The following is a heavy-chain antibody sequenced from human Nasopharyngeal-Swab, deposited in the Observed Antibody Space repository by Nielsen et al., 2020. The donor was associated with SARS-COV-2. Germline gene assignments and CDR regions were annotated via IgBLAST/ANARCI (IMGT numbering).Heavy chain of an antibody. V-gene: IGHV1-69*04. D-gene: IGHD6-19*01. J-gene: IGHJ5*02. Sequence: SVKVSCKASGGTFSSYAISWVRQAPGQGLEWMGRIIPILGIANYAQKFQGRVTITADKSTSTAYMELSSLRSEDTAVYYCARNDITVAGTAWFDPWGQGTLVTVSS. CDR2: IIPILGIA. CDR1: GGTFSSYA. CDR3: ARNDITVAGTAWFDP.